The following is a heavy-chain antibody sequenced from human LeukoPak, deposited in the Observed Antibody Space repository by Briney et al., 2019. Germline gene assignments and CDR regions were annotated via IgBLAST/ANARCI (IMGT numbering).Heavy chain of an antibody. CDR3: TRREYNDYWTPFPF. CDR2: IYPHDTHV. J-gene: IGHJ4*02. V-gene: IGHV5-51*01. Sequence: GESLKISCKTSGSIFYDYWIAWVRQTPGKGLEWMGIIYPHDTHVKYSPSFQGHVTMSVDKSVSAAYLQWNTLKASDTATYFCTRREYNDYWTPFPFWGQGTQVTISS. CDR1: GSIFYDYW. D-gene: IGHD2/OR15-2a*01.